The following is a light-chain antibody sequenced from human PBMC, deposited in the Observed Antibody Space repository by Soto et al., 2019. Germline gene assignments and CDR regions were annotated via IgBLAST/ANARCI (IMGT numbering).Light chain of an antibody. CDR2: EAS. J-gene: IGKJ5*01. CDR1: QTVSSTY. V-gene: IGKV3-20*01. CDR3: QEYGSSPIT. Sequence: MLTQSPGTLSLSPWERATLSCRASQTVSSTYLAWYQQQPGQAPRLLIYEASSRATGIPDRFSGTGSGTDFTLTISRLEPEDFAVYYSQEYGSSPITFGQGTRLEI.